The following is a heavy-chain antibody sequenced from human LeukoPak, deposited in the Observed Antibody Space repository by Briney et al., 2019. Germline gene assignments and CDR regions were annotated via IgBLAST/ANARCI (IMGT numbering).Heavy chain of an antibody. CDR1: GFTFSSYS. V-gene: IGHV3-21*01. Sequence: SGGSLRLSCAASGFTFSSYSMNWVSQAPGKGREWVSSISSSSSYIYYADSVKGRFTISRDNAKNSLYLQMNSLRAEDTAVYYCARGSGTTTFDYWGQGTLVTVSS. D-gene: IGHD1-14*01. CDR3: ARGSGTTTFDY. CDR2: ISSSSSYI. J-gene: IGHJ4*02.